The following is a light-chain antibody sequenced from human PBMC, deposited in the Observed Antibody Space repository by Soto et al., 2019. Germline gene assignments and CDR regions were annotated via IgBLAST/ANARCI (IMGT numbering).Light chain of an antibody. V-gene: IGKV3-20*01. CDR3: HQYGSSPQT. Sequence: ILFMPVPGTLSLSPGERATPSCRASQSVSNNYLAWYQQKPGQAPRLLIYGASNRTTGIPDRFTGSGSGTDFTLTISRLEPEDFAVFYCHQYGSSPQTFGQGTKVDIK. CDR1: QSVSNNY. J-gene: IGKJ1*01. CDR2: GAS.